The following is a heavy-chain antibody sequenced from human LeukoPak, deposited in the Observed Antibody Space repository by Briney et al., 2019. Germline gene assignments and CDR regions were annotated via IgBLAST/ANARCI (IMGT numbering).Heavy chain of an antibody. CDR2: ISGSGGST. V-gene: IGHV3-23*01. CDR1: GFTFSSYA. D-gene: IGHD3-22*01. Sequence: GASLRLSCAASGFTFSSYAMSWVRQAPGKGLEWVSAISGSGGSTYYADSVKGRFTISRDNSKNTLYLQMNSLRAEDMAVYYCAKAGAMIVVVSHYFSDYWGQGTLVTVSS. J-gene: IGHJ4*02. CDR3: AKAGAMIVVVSHYFSDY.